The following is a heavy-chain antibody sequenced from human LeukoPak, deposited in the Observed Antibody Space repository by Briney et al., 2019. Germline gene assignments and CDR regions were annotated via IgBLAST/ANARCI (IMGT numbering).Heavy chain of an antibody. J-gene: IGHJ4*02. CDR3: ARAPSNAHFDY. V-gene: IGHV3-30*03. CDR1: GFTFSDYG. CDR2: ISYDGRNK. D-gene: IGHD3-3*02. Sequence: QPGGSLRLSCAASGFTFSDYGMHWVRQAPGKGLEWVAVISYDGRNKYCSDSVKGRFTISRDNSKNTLYLQISSLRAEDTAVYYCARAPSNAHFDYWGQGTLVTVSS.